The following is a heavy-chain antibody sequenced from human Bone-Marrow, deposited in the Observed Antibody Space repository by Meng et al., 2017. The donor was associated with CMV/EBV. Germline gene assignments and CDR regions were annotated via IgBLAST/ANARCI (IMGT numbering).Heavy chain of an antibody. CDR2: IYYSGST. Sequence: SETLSLTCTVSGYSISSGYYWSWIRQPPGKGLEWIGYIYYSGSTNYNPSLKSRVTISVDTSKNQFSLKLSSVTAADTAVYYCARERIPAALNAFDIWGQGTMVTVSS. CDR3: ARERIPAALNAFDI. D-gene: IGHD2-2*01. V-gene: IGHV4-61*01. J-gene: IGHJ3*02. CDR1: GYSISSGYY.